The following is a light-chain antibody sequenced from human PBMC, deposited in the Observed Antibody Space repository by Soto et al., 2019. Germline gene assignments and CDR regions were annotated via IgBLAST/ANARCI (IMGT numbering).Light chain of an antibody. V-gene: IGKV3-15*01. CDR1: QSVSSN. Sequence: EIVMTQSPATLSVSLGERATLSCRASQSVSSNLAWYQQKPGQAPRLLIFGASARATGIPATFSCSGSGTDYTLTISSLQSEEFAVYHCQHYYALPLTFGGGTKVDIK. J-gene: IGKJ4*01. CDR3: QHYYALPLT. CDR2: GAS.